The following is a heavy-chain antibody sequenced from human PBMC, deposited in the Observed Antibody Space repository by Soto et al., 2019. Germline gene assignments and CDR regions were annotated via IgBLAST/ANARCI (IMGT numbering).Heavy chain of an antibody. CDR2: INAGNGNT. Sequence: ASVKVSCKASGYTFTSYGIHWVRQAPGQRLEWTGWINAGNGNTKYSEKFQGRVTITRDTSASTAYLELSSLRSEDTAVYYCARDRVAGIWGDAFDIWGQGTMVTVSS. V-gene: IGHV1-3*01. D-gene: IGHD3-16*01. J-gene: IGHJ3*02. CDR1: GYTFTSYG. CDR3: ARDRVAGIWGDAFDI.